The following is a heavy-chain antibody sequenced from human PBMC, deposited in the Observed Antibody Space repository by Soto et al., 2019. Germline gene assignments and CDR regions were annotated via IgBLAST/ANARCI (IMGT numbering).Heavy chain of an antibody. V-gene: IGHV1-8*01. CDR1: GYTFSDFD. Sequence: QAHLEQSGAEVKRPGASVKVYCKASGYTFSDFDINWLRQASGQGPEWMGWMNAKSGDKFFAQRFQGKFNMTWDTSLSTAYLEVGSLTSDDTAMYYCARGNPFNYAGFDVWGQGTTVAVSS. CDR3: ARGNPFNYAGFDV. D-gene: IGHD3-16*01. J-gene: IGHJ6*02. CDR2: MNAKSGDK.